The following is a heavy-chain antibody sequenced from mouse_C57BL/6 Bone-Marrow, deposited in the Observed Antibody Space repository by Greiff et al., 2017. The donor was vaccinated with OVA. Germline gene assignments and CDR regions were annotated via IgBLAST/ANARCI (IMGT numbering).Heavy chain of an antibody. Sequence: VQLQQPGAELVMPGASVKLSCKASGYTFTSYWMHWVKQRPGQCLEWIGEIDPSDSYTNYNQKFKGKSTLTVDKSSSTAYMQLSSLTSEDSAVYYCARGNYWGQGTTLTVSS. J-gene: IGHJ2*01. CDR1: GYTFTSYW. CDR3: ARGNY. CDR2: IDPSDSYT. V-gene: IGHV1-69*01.